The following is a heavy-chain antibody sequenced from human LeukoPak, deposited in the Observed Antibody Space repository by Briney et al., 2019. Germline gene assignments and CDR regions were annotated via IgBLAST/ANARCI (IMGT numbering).Heavy chain of an antibody. J-gene: IGHJ4*02. CDR2: IYYRGST. CDR3: ASDSSGSNRYFDY. D-gene: IGHD6-19*01. CDR1: GGSISSSSYY. V-gene: IGHV4-39*07. Sequence: SETLSLTCTVSGGSISSSSYYWGWIRQPPGKGLEWIGSIYYRGSTYYNPSLKSRVTISVDTSKNQFSLKLSSVTAADTAVYYCASDSSGSNRYFDYWGQGTLVTVSS.